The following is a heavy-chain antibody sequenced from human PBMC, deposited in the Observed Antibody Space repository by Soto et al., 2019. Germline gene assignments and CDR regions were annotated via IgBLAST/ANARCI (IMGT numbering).Heavy chain of an antibody. Sequence: QITLKESGPPLVKPTQTRTLTCTFSGFSLSTSGVGVVWIRQPPGKALEWLGIIYWDDDKRYSPSLKSRLTITKDTSKNPLVLTMAYMYPVDTGTYYWAHNPVAGTSWFDPWGQGTLVTVSS. D-gene: IGHD6-19*01. J-gene: IGHJ5*02. V-gene: IGHV2-5*02. CDR1: GFSLSTSGVG. CDR3: AHNPVAGTSWFDP. CDR2: IYWDDDK.